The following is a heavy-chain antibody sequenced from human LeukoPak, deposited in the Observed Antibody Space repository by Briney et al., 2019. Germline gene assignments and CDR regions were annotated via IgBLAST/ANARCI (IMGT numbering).Heavy chain of an antibody. CDR2: ISYDGSNK. J-gene: IGHJ5*02. CDR1: GFTFSTYA. Sequence: GRSLRLSCAASGFTFSTYAMHWVRQAPGKGLEWVAVISYDGSNKYYADSVKGRFTISRDNSKNTLYLQMNILRAEDTAVYYCAKDVSWNWFDPWGQGTLVTVSS. CDR3: AKDVSWNWFDP. V-gene: IGHV3-30*18.